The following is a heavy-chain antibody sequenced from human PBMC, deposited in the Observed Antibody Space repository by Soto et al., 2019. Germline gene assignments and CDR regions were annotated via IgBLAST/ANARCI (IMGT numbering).Heavy chain of an antibody. CDR3: AGGWSMVRGASPGY. CDR2: INHSGST. Sequence: PSETLSLTCAVYGGSFSGYYWSWIRQPPGKGLEWIGEINHSGSTNYNPSLKSRVTISVDTSKNQFSLKLSSVTAADTAVYYCAGGWSMVRGASPGYWGQGTLVTVSS. V-gene: IGHV4-34*01. CDR1: GGSFSGYY. J-gene: IGHJ4*02. D-gene: IGHD3-10*01.